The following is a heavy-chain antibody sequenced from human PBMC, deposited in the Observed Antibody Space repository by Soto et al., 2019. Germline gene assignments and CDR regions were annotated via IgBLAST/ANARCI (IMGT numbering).Heavy chain of an antibody. V-gene: IGHV1-3*01. D-gene: IGHD1-26*01. J-gene: IGHJ4*02. CDR3: ARHVGGFAY. CDR1: GYTFTSYA. Sequence: ASVEVSCKAAGYTFTSYAMHWVRQPPGQRLEWMGWINAGNGNTKYSQKFQGRVTITRDTSASTAYMDLSSLRSEDTAVYYCARHVGGFAYWGRGSVVIVSA. CDR2: INAGNGNT.